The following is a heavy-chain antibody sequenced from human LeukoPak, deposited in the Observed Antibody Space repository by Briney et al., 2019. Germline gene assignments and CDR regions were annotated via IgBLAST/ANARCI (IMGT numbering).Heavy chain of an antibody. CDR3: ARKWNGGFDI. Sequence: PGGSLRLSCTASGFTFSNYGMSWVRQAPGKGLEWVSDQSDTGAYTNYVGSAKGRFTISRDNSKNTLWLQMNSLRAEDTAVYYCARKWNGGFDIWSQGTMVTVSS. J-gene: IGHJ3*02. CDR2: QSDTGAYT. CDR1: GFTFSNYG. V-gene: IGHV3-23*01. D-gene: IGHD1-1*01.